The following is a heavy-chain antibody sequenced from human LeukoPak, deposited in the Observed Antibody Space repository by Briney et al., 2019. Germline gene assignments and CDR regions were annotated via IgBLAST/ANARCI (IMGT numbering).Heavy chain of an antibody. CDR1: GFTFSDSW. CDR2: MNQDGSEK. J-gene: IGHJ6*02. CDR3: ATYTHWVAGDV. Sequence: GGSLRLSCAASGFTFSDSWMSWVRQAPGNGLEWVANMNQDGSEKDYVDSVKGRFTISRDNASNSLYLQMGSLRAEDTAVYYCATYTHWVAGDVWGQGTTVTVSS. D-gene: IGHD3-16*01. V-gene: IGHV3-7*01.